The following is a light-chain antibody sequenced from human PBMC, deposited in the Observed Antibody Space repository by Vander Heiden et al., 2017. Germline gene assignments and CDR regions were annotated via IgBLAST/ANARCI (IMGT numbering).Light chain of an antibody. CDR2: STG. J-gene: IGLJ2*01. V-gene: IGLV7-43*01. Sequence: QTVVPHAPSLTVSPGAPVTRTSASSTGVVTSAYYPNWFQQKPGQAPRTLIYSTGNKHSWTPARFSGTLLGGKAALTLSGVQPEDEAEYYCLLYFGGEAVFGGGTKLTV. CDR1: TGVVTSAYY. CDR3: LLYFGGEAV.